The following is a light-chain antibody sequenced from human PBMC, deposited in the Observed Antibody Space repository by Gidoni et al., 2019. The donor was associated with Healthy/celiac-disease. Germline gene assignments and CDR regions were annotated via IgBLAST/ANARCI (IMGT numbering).Light chain of an antibody. J-gene: IGLJ1*01. V-gene: IGLV1-51*02. CDR2: ENS. CDR3: GSWDNTLSVYV. Sequence: QSVLTQPPPVSAAPRQKVTISCSGRTSNIGYNPVTWYQHLPGTAPKPRINENSQRTSGIPDRFSASKSGTSATLGITGLQTGDEAGYYCGSWDNTLSVYVFGTGTKVNVL. CDR1: TSNIGYNP.